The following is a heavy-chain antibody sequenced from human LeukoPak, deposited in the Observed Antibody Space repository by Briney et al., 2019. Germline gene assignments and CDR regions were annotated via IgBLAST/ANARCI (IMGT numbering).Heavy chain of an antibody. CDR3: AKDMRTLDYFDY. D-gene: IGHD1-1*01. Sequence: PGGSLRLSCAASGFTFNNYGMSWVRQAPGKGLECVSGISGSGGNTYYADSVKGRFTISRDNSKKTLYLQMNSLRAEDTAIYYCAKDMRTLDYFDYWGQGTLVTVSS. CDR2: ISGSGGNT. CDR1: GFTFNNYG. J-gene: IGHJ4*02. V-gene: IGHV3-23*01.